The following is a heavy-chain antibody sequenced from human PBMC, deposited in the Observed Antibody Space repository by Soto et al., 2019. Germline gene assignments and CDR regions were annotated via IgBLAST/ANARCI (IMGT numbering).Heavy chain of an antibody. CDR3: ARDLELSGSFDY. CDR2: IWYDGSNK. D-gene: IGHD2-15*01. Sequence: GGSLRLSCAASGFTFSSYGMHWVRQAPGKGLEWVAVIWYDGSNKYYADSVKGRFTISRDNSKNTLYLQMNSLRAEDTAVYYCARDLELSGSFDYWGQGTLVTVSS. J-gene: IGHJ4*02. CDR1: GFTFSSYG. V-gene: IGHV3-33*01.